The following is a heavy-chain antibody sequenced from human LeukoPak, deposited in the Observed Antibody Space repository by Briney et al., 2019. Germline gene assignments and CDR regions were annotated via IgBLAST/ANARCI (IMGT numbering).Heavy chain of an antibody. Sequence: ASVKVSCKASGYTFTGYYMHWVRQAPGQGLEWMGWINPNSGGTNYAQKFQGRVTMTRDTSISTAYMELSRLRSDDTAVYYCARDGGYNWNYGDFDYWGQGTLVTVSS. CDR3: ARDGGYNWNYGDFDY. CDR2: INPNSGGT. J-gene: IGHJ4*02. D-gene: IGHD1-7*01. CDR1: GYTFTGYY. V-gene: IGHV1-2*02.